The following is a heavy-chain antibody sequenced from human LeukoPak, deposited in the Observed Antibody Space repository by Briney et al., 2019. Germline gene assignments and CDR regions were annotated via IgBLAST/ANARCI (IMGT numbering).Heavy chain of an antibody. CDR3: VLRYFDWFDHYYYMDV. J-gene: IGHJ6*03. CDR2: VSGGDPTT. CDR1: DFSFTTYA. D-gene: IGHD3-9*01. V-gene: IGHV3-23*01. Sequence: PGGSLRLSCAASDFSFTTYAMGWVRQAPGRGLEWVSSVSGGDPTTYYSDSVKGRFTISRDNSKNTLYLQMNSLRAEDTAVYYCVLRYFDWFDHYYYMDVWGKGTTATISS.